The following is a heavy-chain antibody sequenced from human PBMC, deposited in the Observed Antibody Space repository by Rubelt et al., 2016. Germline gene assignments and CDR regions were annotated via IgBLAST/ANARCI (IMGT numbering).Heavy chain of an antibody. J-gene: IGHJ3*02. D-gene: IGHD3-22*01. CDR3: ARDGGYYYDSSGYYVAFDI. V-gene: IGHV4-39*07. Sequence: QLQLQESGPGLVKPSETLSLTCTVSGGSISSSSYYWGWIRQPPGKGLEWIGSIYYSGSTYYNPSLSVGCTISVGTAKNQFSRGLSSVTAADTAGYYCARDGGYYYDSSGYYVAFDIWGQGTMVTVSS. CDR1: GGSISSSSYY. CDR2: IYYSGST.